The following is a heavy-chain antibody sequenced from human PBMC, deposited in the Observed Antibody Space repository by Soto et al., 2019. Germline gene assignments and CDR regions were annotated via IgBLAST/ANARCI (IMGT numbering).Heavy chain of an antibody. CDR3: AKAEYSSGWYYVY. CDR1: GFTFSSYA. Sequence: GSLRLSCAASGFTFSSYAMSWVRQAPGQGLEWVSAISGSGGSTYYADSVKGRFTISRDNSKNTLYLQMNSLRAEDTAVYYCAKAEYSSGWYYVYWGQGTLVTVSS. CDR2: ISGSGGST. V-gene: IGHV3-23*01. J-gene: IGHJ4*02. D-gene: IGHD6-19*01.